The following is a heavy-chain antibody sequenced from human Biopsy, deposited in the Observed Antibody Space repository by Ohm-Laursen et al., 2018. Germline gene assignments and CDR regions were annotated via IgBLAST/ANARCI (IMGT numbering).Heavy chain of an antibody. V-gene: IGHV3-11*01. J-gene: IGHJ4*02. CDR2: ISAAGPAM. CDR1: GFTFSDFY. CDR3: ARRRPIDY. Sequence: GSLRLSCAASGFTFSDFYMSWIRQAPGKGLEWISYISAAGPAMFYADSVRGRFPISRDNANNLLYLQMDSLRAEDTAVYYCARRRPIDYWGQGILVTVSS.